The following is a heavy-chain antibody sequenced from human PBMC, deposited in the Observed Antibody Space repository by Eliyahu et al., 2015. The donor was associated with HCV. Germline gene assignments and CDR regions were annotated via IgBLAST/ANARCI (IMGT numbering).Heavy chain of an antibody. D-gene: IGHD4/OR15-4a*01. V-gene: IGHV3-23*01. CDR3: AKVLTSWYFDL. CDR1: GFTFSTYD. Sequence: EVQLLESGGGLIQPGGSLRLSCAASGFTFSTYDMRWVRLAPGKGLQWVSAIGYGGGTTYADSAKGRFTISRDNSKNVLFLQMNSLRADDTAVYFCAKVLTSWYFDLWGRGTLVTVSS. CDR2: IGYGGGTT. J-gene: IGHJ2*01.